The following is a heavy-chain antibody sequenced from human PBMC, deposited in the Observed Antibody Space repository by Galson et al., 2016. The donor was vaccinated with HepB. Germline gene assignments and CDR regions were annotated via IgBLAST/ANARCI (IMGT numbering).Heavy chain of an antibody. J-gene: IGHJ6*02. CDR3: ARDPYGDYYSGMDV. CDR1: GFTFSSYS. V-gene: IGHV3-48*04. CDR2: ISSSSSTI. Sequence: SLRLSCAASGFTFSSYSMNWVRQAPGKGLEWVSFISSSSSTIYYSDSVKGRFTISRDNAKNSLYLQMNSLRAEDTAVYYCARDPYGDYYSGMDVWGQGTVVTVSS. D-gene: IGHD4-17*01.